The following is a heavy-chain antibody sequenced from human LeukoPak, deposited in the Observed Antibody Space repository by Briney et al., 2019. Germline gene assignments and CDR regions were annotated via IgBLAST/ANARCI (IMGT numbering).Heavy chain of an antibody. CDR1: GFTFTVYY. J-gene: IGHJ4*02. CDR3: ARSRGYSAYDRFDY. D-gene: IGHD5-12*01. V-gene: IGHV1-2*02. Sequence: GASVKVSCKAPGFTFTVYYMHWVRQAPGQGLEWMGWINPNSGGTNYAQKFQGRVAMTRDTSIGTAYMELSRLTSDDTAVYYCARSRGYSAYDRFDYWGQGTLVTVSS. CDR2: INPNSGGT.